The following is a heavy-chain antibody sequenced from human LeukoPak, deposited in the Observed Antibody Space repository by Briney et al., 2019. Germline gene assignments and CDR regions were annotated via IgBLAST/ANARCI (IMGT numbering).Heavy chain of an antibody. Sequence: VRLRETLSLTCTVSGDSISRGRYYWSWVRQPAGKELEWIGRIYASGKTDYNPYTPSLKSRVAMSLDTSKNQFSLKLSSVTAADTAVYYCARPRYSSSPKHYYYYMDVWGKGTTVTVSS. D-gene: IGHD6-13*01. CDR3: ARPRYSSSPKHYYYYMDV. CDR1: GDSISRGRYY. V-gene: IGHV4-61*02. CDR2: IYASGKT. J-gene: IGHJ6*03.